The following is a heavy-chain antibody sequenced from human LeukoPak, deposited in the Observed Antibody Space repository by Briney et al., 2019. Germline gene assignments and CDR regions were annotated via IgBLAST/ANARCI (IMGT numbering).Heavy chain of an antibody. Sequence: PGGSLRLSCAASGFTFSSYAMHWVRQAPGKGLEWVAVISYDGSNKYYADSVKGRFTISRDNSKNSLYLQMNSLRTEDTALYYCAKAGSSGCFDIWGQGTMVTVSS. D-gene: IGHD6-19*01. CDR1: GFTFSSYA. J-gene: IGHJ3*02. V-gene: IGHV3-30-3*01. CDR3: AKAGSSGCFDI. CDR2: ISYDGSNK.